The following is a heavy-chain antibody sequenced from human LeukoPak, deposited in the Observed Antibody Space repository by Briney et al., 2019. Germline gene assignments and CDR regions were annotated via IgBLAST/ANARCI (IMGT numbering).Heavy chain of an antibody. J-gene: IGHJ6*02. CDR1: GFTFSSYA. CDR3: AKDTSEWLLNYYGMDV. Sequence: GGSLRLSCAASGFTFSSYAMSWVRQAPGKGLEWVSAISGSGGSTYYADSVKGRFTISRDNSKNTLYLQTNSLRAEDTAVYYCAKDTSEWLLNYYGMDVWGQGTTVTVSS. D-gene: IGHD3-3*01. V-gene: IGHV3-23*01. CDR2: ISGSGGST.